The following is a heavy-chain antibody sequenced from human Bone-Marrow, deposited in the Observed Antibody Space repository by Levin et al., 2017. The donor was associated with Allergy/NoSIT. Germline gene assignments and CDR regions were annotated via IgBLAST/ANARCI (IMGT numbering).Heavy chain of an antibody. CDR3: AKDPDYRDYSNYWYFDL. J-gene: IGHJ2*01. D-gene: IGHD4-17*01. CDR1: GCTFRNYF. CDR2: ICGSADNT. V-gene: IGHV3-23*01. Sequence: GGSLRLSCAASGCTFRNYFVSWVRQVPGKGLEWVSAICGSADNTYYADFVKGRFTISRDNSKNTLYLQMNSLRAEDTAVYYCAKDPDYRDYSNYWYFDLWGRGTLVTVSS.